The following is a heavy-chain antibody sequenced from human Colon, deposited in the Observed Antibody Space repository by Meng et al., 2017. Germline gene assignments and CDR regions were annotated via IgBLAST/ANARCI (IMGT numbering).Heavy chain of an antibody. J-gene: IGHJ5*02. Sequence: QVQLQESGPGLVKPSGTLSPTCAVSGGSIKSSNWWLWVRQPPGKGLEWLGEIYHGGNTNYNPSLKSRVTLSLDKSKNQFSLRLTSVTAADTAMYYCSRGVVAGAMVWFDPWGPGTLVTVSS. CDR2: IYHGGNT. V-gene: IGHV4-4*02. CDR3: SRGVVAGAMVWFDP. CDR1: GGSIKSSNW. D-gene: IGHD2-2*01.